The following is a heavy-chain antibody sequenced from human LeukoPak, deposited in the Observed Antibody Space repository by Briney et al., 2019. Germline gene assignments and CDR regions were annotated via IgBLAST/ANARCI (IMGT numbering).Heavy chain of an antibody. CDR1: GGTFSSYA. CDR2: IIPIFGTA. J-gene: IGHJ3*02. Sequence: SVKVSCKASGGTFSSYAISWVRQAPGQGLEWMGGIIPIFGTANYARKFQGRVTITADESTSTAYMELSSLRSEDTAVYYCARVWGEYCSSTSCFDAFDIWGQGTMVTVSS. CDR3: ARVWGEYCSSTSCFDAFDI. D-gene: IGHD2-2*01. V-gene: IGHV1-69*01.